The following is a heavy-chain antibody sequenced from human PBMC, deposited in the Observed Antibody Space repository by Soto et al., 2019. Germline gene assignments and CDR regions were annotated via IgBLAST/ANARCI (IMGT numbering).Heavy chain of an antibody. D-gene: IGHD1-26*01. Sequence: QVQLVQSGAEVKKPGSSVKVSCKASGGTFSSYAISWVRQVPGQGLEWMGGIIPIFGTANYAQKFQGRVTITADESTSTAYMELSSLRSEDTAVYYCARAQSSGSYSNDYYYYGMDVWGQGTTVTVSS. V-gene: IGHV1-69*01. J-gene: IGHJ6*02. CDR1: GGTFSSYA. CDR2: IIPIFGTA. CDR3: ARAQSSGSYSNDYYYYGMDV.